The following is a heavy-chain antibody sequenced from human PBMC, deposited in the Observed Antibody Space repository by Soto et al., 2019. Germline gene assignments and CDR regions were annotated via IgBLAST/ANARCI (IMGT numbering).Heavy chain of an antibody. CDR3: ARDSGYYVDY. CDR2: ISSSSSTI. J-gene: IGHJ4*02. D-gene: IGHD3-22*01. CDR1: GFTFSSYS. V-gene: IGHV3-48*04. Sequence: EVQLVESGRGLVQPGGSLRLSCAASGFTFSSYSMNWVRQAPRKGLEWVSYISSSSSTIYYADSVKGRFTITRDNAKNSLYLQMNSLRAEDTAVYYCARDSGYYVDYWGQGTLVTVSS.